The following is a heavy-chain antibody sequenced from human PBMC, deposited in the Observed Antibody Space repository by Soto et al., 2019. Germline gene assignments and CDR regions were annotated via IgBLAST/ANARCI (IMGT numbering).Heavy chain of an antibody. J-gene: IGHJ6*03. CDR1: GDSFNDYY. CDR2: INPNSGVT. D-gene: IGHD5-12*01. CDR3: ARESGGATATLDHCYFYMDV. V-gene: IGHV1-2*04. Sequence: QVQLVQSGAEVRKPGASVTVSCRSSGDSFNDYYIHWVRQAPGQGPEWMGWINPNSGVTKYAQKFQGWGSMTRDTSIRTVYMQLSRLRSDDTAVYYCARESGGATATLDHCYFYMDVWGTGTTVTVSS.